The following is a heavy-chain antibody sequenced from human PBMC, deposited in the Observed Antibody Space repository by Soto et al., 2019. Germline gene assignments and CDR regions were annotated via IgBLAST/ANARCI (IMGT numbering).Heavy chain of an antibody. CDR3: ARAKSYLEAFDI. CDR2: IIPILGVA. Sequence: QVQLVQSGAEVKKPGSSVKVSCKASGDTFSSYTFNWVRQAPGQGLEWMGRIIPILGVAKYAQKFQGRVTITADKSTRTAYIELRSLRSEDTAVYYCARAKSYLEAFDIWGQGTMVNVYS. CDR1: GDTFSSYT. D-gene: IGHD3-10*01. V-gene: IGHV1-69*02. J-gene: IGHJ3*02.